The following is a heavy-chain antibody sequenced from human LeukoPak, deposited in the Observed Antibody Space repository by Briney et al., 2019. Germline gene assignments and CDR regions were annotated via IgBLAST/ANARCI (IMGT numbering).Heavy chain of an antibody. V-gene: IGHV4-39*01. CDR3: WRPMNSYDISLYLF. D-gene: IGHD3-22*01. J-gene: IGHJ4*02. CDR1: GGSISRSSNY. Sequence: SETLSLTCSVSGGSISRSSNYWGWLRQPPGKGREGVGSVYYSGSTYYNPSLKSRVTISENTSKKQCFLRVRAVTAADTAVYSCWRPMNSYDISLYLFWAQGTL. CDR2: VYYSGST.